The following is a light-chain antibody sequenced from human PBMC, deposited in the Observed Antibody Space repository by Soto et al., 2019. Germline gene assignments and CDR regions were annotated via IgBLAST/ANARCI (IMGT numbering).Light chain of an antibody. CDR3: QSFDTSLNGLI. J-gene: IGLJ2*01. CDR2: GTS. V-gene: IGLV1-44*01. Sequence: QSVLTQPPSASGTPGQRVSMSCSGSSSNIGSNTVNWYQQFPGTAPKLLIYGTSNRPSGVPDRFSGSKSGTSASLAITGLQAEDEADYYCQSFDTSLNGLIFGGGTKVTVL. CDR1: SSNIGSNT.